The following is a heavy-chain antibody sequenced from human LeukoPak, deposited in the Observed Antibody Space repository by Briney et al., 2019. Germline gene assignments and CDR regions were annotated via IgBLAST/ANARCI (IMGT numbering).Heavy chain of an antibody. Sequence: PTGGSLRLSCAASGFTFDDYAMHWVRQAPGKGLEWVSLISGDGGSTYYADSVKGRFTISRDNSKNPLYLQMNSLRTEDTALYYCAKDLSRAGYYDSSYYWGQGTLVTVSS. CDR2: ISGDGGST. CDR3: AKDLSRAGYYDSSYY. J-gene: IGHJ4*02. D-gene: IGHD3-22*01. V-gene: IGHV3-43*02. CDR1: GFTFDDYA.